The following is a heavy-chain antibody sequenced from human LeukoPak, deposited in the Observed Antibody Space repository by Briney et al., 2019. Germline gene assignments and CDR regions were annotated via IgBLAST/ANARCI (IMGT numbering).Heavy chain of an antibody. Sequence: GGSLRLSCAASGFTFSSYSMNWVRQAPGKGLEWVSSISSSSSYIYYADSVKGRFTISRDNAKNSLYLQMNSLRAEDTAVYYCARGATEMATIEGDYWGQGTLVTVSS. J-gene: IGHJ4*02. CDR1: GFTFSSYS. D-gene: IGHD5-24*01. CDR2: ISSSSSYI. CDR3: ARGATEMATIEGDY. V-gene: IGHV3-21*01.